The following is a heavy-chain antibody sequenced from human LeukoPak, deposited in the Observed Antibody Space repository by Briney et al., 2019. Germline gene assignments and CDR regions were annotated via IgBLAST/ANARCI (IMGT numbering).Heavy chain of an antibody. CDR2: IKQDGSEK. CDR3: ATLNYFDSSGDY. V-gene: IGHV3-7*05. CDR1: GFTFSSYW. D-gene: IGHD3-22*01. Sequence: GGSLRLSCAASGFTFSSYWMSWVRQAPGKRLEWVANIKQDGSEKYYVDSVKGRFTISRDNAKNSLYLQMNSLRAEDTAVYYCATLNYFDSSGDYWGQGTLVTVSS. J-gene: IGHJ4*02.